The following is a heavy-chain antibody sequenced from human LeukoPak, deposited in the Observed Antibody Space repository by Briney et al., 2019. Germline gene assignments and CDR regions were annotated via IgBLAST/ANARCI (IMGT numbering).Heavy chain of an antibody. J-gene: IGHJ4*02. CDR3: ARELRTSLDY. CDR1: EFTFISCW. Sequence: GGPLSLPCEPWEFTFISCWMRWVRRARGKGREWVANIKQDGSEKYYVDSVKGRFTISRDNAKNSLYLQMNSLRAEDTAVYYCARELRTSLDYWGQGTLVTVSS. D-gene: IGHD1-14*01. CDR2: IKQDGSEK. V-gene: IGHV3-7*01.